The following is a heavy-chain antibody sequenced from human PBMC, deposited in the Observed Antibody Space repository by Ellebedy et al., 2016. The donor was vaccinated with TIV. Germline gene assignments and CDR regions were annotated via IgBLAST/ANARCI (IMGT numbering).Heavy chain of an antibody. CDR1: GFTFSSYA. V-gene: IGHV3-23*01. Sequence: GESLKISCAASGFTFSSYAMSWVRQAPGKGLEWVSGISGSGGSTYYAESVKGRFSISRDNSKNTLYLQMNSLRAEDTAVYYCARDPGDYCLDFWGQGTLVTVSS. CDR3: ARDPGDYCLDF. CDR2: ISGSGGST. D-gene: IGHD4-17*01. J-gene: IGHJ4*02.